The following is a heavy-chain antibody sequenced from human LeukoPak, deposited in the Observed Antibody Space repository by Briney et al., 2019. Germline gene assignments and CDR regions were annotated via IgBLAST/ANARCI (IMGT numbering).Heavy chain of an antibody. CDR3: ARYMTSDAFDI. J-gene: IGHJ3*02. CDR1: GVSISNNNYF. CDR2: IFYTGTA. V-gene: IGHV4-39*07. Sequence: SETLSLTCNVSGVSISNNNYFWAWIRQPPGKGLEWLGSIFYTGTAYYNPSLESPFTLSVDTSKNQFSLRLNSVTAADTAVYYCARYMTSDAFDIWGQGTMVTVSS. D-gene: IGHD3-16*01.